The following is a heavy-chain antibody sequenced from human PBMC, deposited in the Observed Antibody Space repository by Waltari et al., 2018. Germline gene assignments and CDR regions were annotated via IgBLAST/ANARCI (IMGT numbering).Heavy chain of an antibody. CDR2: SSGRGAAA. CDR1: GFTFVNYP. V-gene: IGHV3-23*01. Sequence: EVLLLESGGGLVQPGGSLRLSCAASGFTFVNYPMTWVRQAPGEGLEWVSASSGRGAAAYYADSVKGRFTISRDNSKNTLYLQMNSLRADDTAVYYCAKGGYGTNWWSGWDWGQGTLVTVSS. J-gene: IGHJ4*02. D-gene: IGHD2-15*01. CDR3: AKGGYGTNWWSGWD.